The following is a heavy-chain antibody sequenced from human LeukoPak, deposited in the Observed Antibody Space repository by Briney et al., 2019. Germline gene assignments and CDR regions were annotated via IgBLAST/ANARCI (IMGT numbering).Heavy chain of an antibody. J-gene: IGHJ1*01. Sequence: PGGSLRLSCAASGFTFSNYAMNWVRQAPGKGLEWVSVISGSGGSTYYADSVKGRFTISRDNSKNSLYLQMNSLRAEDTAVYYRAKKAEGYDDSVTQHWGQGTLVTVSS. D-gene: IGHD5-12*01. CDR1: GFTFSNYA. CDR3: AKKAEGYDDSVTQH. V-gene: IGHV3-23*01. CDR2: ISGSGGST.